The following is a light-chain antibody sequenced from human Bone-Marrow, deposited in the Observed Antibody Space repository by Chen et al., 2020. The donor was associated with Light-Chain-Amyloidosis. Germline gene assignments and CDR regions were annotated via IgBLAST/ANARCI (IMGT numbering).Light chain of an antibody. CDR1: SSNIARNS. V-gene: IGLV1-36*01. J-gene: IGLJ3*02. Sequence: QSVLTQPPSVSEGPRQRVTISCSGSSSNIARNSVNWYQQLPGEPPKLLIYYDDLLPSGVSDRLSGSKSGTSASLAISGLQSEDEADYYCAAWDDSLNGWVFGGGTKLTVL. CDR3: AAWDDSLNGWV. CDR2: YDD.